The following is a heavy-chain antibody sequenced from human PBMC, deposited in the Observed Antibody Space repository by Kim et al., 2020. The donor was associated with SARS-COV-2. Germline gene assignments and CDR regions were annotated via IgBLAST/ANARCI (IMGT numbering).Heavy chain of an antibody. D-gene: IGHD3-22*01. V-gene: IGHV1-2*02. CDR1: GYTFTGYY. J-gene: IGHJ3*02. CDR2: INPNSGGT. CDR3: ASQLRITMIVVVHYAFDI. Sequence: ASVKVSCNASGYTFTGYYMHWVRQAPGQGLEWMGWINPNSGGTNYAQKFQGRVTMTRDTSISTAYMELSRLRSDDTAVYYCASQLRITMIVVVHYAFDIWGQGTMVTVSS.